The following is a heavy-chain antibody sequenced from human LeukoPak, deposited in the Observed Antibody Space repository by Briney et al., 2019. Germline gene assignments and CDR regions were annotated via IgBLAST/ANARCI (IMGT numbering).Heavy chain of an antibody. CDR1: GGSISSGSYY. Sequence: PSQTLSLTCTVSGGSISSGSYYWSWIRQPAGKGLEWIGRIYTSGSTNYNPSLESRVTISVDTSKNQFSLKLSSVTAADTAVYYCAREASGGYSYGWINWGQGTLVTVSS. J-gene: IGHJ4*02. V-gene: IGHV4-61*02. D-gene: IGHD5-18*01. CDR2: IYTSGST. CDR3: AREASGGYSYGWIN.